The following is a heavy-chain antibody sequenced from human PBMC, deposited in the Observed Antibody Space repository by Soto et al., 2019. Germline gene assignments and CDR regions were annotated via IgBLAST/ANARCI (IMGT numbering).Heavy chain of an antibody. Sequence: ASVKVSCKASGYTFTGHYIHWVRQAPGQGLEWMGWIDPNSGGTKYAQKLQGRVTMTRDTSMTTAYMELRRLTSDDTAVYYCARSALVLGVYAATTDWFDPWGQGTLVTVSS. CDR2: IDPNSGGT. V-gene: IGHV1-2*02. J-gene: IGHJ5*02. CDR1: GYTFTGHY. CDR3: ARSALVLGVYAATTDWFDP. D-gene: IGHD2-8*01.